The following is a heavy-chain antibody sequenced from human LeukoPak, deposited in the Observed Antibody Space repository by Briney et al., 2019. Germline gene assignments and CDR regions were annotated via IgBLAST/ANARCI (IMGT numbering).Heavy chain of an antibody. CDR1: GYTFTVYY. D-gene: IGHD6-19*01. CDR2: INPNSGGT. CDR3: ARCSQQWLVPDFDY. V-gene: IGHV1-2*02. J-gene: IGHJ4*02. Sequence: ASVKVSCKASGYTFTVYYMHWVREAPGQGLEWMGWINPNSGGTNYAQKFQGRVTMTRDTSISTAYMELSRLRSDVTAVYYCARCSQQWLVPDFDYWGQGTLVTVSS.